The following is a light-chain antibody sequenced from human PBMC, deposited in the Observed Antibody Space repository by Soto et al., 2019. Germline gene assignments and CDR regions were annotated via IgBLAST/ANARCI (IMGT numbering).Light chain of an antibody. J-gene: IGKJ3*01. CDR3: QAYSCVSF. CDR2: AAS. CDR1: QDIRNF. V-gene: IGKV1-27*01. Sequence: DIQMTQSPPSLSASVGDRVTITCRASQDIRNFVAWYHQKPGKAPKLLIYAASTLQSGVPSRFSGSCSGIDFSLTINSLRPEDVATFSWQAYSCVSFFGAGTIVLIK.